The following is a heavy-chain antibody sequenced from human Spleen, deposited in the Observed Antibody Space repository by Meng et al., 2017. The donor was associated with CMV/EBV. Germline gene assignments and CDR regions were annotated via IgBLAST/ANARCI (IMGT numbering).Heavy chain of an antibody. V-gene: IGHV4-39*06. CDR1: GASITSSSYF. J-gene: IGHJ3*02. CDR2: LSYGGNI. CDR3: ARARRAAALPSNDAFDI. Sequence: SETLSLTCTVSGASITSSSYFWDWIRQSPGKGLEWIGSLSYGGNIYHNSSLKSRVTISVDMSKNQITLRLTSVTAADTAVYYCARARRAAALPSNDAFDIWGQGTMVTVSS. D-gene: IGHD6-13*01.